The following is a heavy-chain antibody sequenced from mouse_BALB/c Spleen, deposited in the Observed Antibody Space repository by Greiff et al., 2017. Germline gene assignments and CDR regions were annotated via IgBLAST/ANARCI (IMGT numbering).Heavy chain of an antibody. CDR3: ARGGYGNYAMDY. CDR1: GYAFTNYL. D-gene: IGHD2-10*02. Sequence: QVQLKESGAELVRPGTSVKVSCKASGYAFTNYLIEWVKQRPGQGLEWIGVINPGSGGTNYNEKFKGKATLTADKSSSTAYMQLSSLTSDDSAVYFCARGGYGNYAMDYWGQGTSVTVSS. J-gene: IGHJ4*01. CDR2: INPGSGGT. V-gene: IGHV1-54*01.